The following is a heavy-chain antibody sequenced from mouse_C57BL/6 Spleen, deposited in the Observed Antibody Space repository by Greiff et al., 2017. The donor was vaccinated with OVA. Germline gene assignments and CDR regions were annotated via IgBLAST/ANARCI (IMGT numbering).Heavy chain of an antibody. D-gene: IGHD3-2*02. V-gene: IGHV1-53*01. CDR3: ARGNSSGPYYAMDY. CDR2: INPSNGGT. CDR1: GYTFTSYW. J-gene: IGHJ4*01. Sequence: QVQLKQPGTELVKPGASVKLSCKASGYTFTSYWMHWVKQRPGQGLEWIGNINPSNGGTNYNEKLKSKATLTVDKSSSTAYMQLSSLTSEDSAVYYCARGNSSGPYYAMDYWGQGTSVTVSS.